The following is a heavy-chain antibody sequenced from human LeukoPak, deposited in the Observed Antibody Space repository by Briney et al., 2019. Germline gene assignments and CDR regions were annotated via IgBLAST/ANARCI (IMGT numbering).Heavy chain of an antibody. D-gene: IGHD6-19*01. CDR3: AKVAVVAGTRTSGYYYGMDV. V-gene: IGHV1-2*02. CDR2: INPNSGGT. Sequence: ASVKVSCKASGHTFTAYYMYWVRQAPGQGLECVGWINPNSGGTNYAQKFQGRVTMTRDTSISTAYMELSRLRSDDTAVYYCAKVAVVAGTRTSGYYYGMDVWGQGTLVTVSS. J-gene: IGHJ6*02. CDR1: GHTFTAYY.